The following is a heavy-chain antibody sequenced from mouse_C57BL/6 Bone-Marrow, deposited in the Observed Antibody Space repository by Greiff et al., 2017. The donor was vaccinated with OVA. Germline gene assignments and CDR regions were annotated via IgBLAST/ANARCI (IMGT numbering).Heavy chain of an antibody. V-gene: IGHV1-63*01. Sequence: QVQLQQSGAELVRPGTSVKMSCKASGYTFTNYWIGWAKQRPGHGLEWIGDIYPGGGYTNYNEKFKGKATLTADKSSSTAYMQFSSLTSEDSAIYYCARTGDGYYWYFDFWGTGTTVTVSS. CDR1: GYTFTNYW. D-gene: IGHD2-3*01. CDR3: ARTGDGYYWYFDF. J-gene: IGHJ1*03. CDR2: IYPGGGYT.